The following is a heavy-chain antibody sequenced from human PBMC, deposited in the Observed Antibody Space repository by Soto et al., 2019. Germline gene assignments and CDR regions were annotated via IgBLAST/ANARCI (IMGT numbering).Heavy chain of an antibody. Sequence: SETLSLTCAVYGGSFSGYYWSWIRQPPGKGLEWIGEINHSGSTNYNPSLKSRVTISVDTSKNQFSLKLSSVTAADTAVYYCARGSGLYSSSPSLYDWGQGTLVTVSS. CDR3: ARGSGLYSSSPSLYD. CDR1: GGSFSGYY. D-gene: IGHD6-6*01. J-gene: IGHJ4*02. V-gene: IGHV4-34*01. CDR2: INHSGST.